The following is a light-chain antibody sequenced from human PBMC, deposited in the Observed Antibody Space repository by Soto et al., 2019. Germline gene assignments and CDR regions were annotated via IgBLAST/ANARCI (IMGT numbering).Light chain of an antibody. CDR1: SGHSSYA. Sequence: QPVLTQSPSASASLGASVKLTCTLSSGHSSYAIAWHQQQPEKGPRYLMKLNSDGSHSKVDGIPDRFSGSRSGAERYLTISSLQSEDEADYYCQTWGTGIQVFGGGTQLTVL. CDR2: LNSDGSH. J-gene: IGLJ3*02. CDR3: QTWGTGIQV. V-gene: IGLV4-69*01.